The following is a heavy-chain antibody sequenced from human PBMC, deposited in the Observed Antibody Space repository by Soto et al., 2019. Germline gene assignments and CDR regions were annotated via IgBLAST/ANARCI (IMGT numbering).Heavy chain of an antibody. CDR2: IIPIFGTA. CDR3: ARAPYDFWSGYYWGYNWFDP. CDR1: GGTFSSYA. V-gene: IGHV1-69*06. J-gene: IGHJ5*02. D-gene: IGHD3-3*01. Sequence: ASVKVSCKASGGTFSSYAISWVRQAPGQGLEWMGGIIPIFGTANYAQKFQGRVTITADKSTSTAYMELSSLRSEDTAVYYCARAPYDFWSGYYWGYNWFDPWGQGTLVTVSS.